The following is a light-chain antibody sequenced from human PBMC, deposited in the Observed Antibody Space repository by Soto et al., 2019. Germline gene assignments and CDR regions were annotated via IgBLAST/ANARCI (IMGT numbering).Light chain of an antibody. CDR2: GAS. Sequence: EVVLTQSPATLSVSPGAGSTLSCRASQSVGSNLAWYQQKPGQTPRVLIYGASTRAIGIPARLSGSGFGTEFTLNISSLQSEDFVVYYCQQYSNWPLLSFGGGTKVDIK. V-gene: IGKV3-15*01. J-gene: IGKJ4*01. CDR1: QSVGSN. CDR3: QQYSNWPLLS.